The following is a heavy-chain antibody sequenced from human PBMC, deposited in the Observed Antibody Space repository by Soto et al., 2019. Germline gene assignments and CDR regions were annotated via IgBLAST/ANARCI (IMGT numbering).Heavy chain of an antibody. CDR3: ARGLHSLFDY. J-gene: IGHJ4*02. CDR1: GFTFSNYG. D-gene: IGHD2-21*01. Sequence: SLRLSCAASGFTFSNYGIHWVRQAPGKGLEWVAVIWYDGNNKYYADSVKGLFTISRDNSNNNLYVQMTGLRAEDTAMYYCARGLHSLFDYCGQRTLVTVSS. CDR2: IWYDGNNK. V-gene: IGHV3-33*01.